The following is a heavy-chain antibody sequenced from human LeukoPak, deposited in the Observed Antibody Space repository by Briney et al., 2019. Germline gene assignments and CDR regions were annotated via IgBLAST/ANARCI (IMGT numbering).Heavy chain of an antibody. V-gene: IGHV4-34*01. CDR2: INHSGST. J-gene: IGHJ4*02. CDR3: ARRYSGSYRPIRNPYYFDY. Sequence: PSETLSLTCTVSGGSISSYYWSWIRQPPGKGLEWIGEINHSGSTNYNPSLKSRVTISVDTSKNQFSLKLSSVTAADTAVYYCARRYSGSYRPIRNPYYFDYWGQGTLVTVSS. CDR1: GGSISSYY. D-gene: IGHD1-26*01.